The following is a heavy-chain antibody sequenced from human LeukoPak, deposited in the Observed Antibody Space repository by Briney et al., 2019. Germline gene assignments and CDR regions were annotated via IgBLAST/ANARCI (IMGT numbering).Heavy chain of an antibody. D-gene: IGHD3-10*01. CDR3: ARVSGIEARY. CDR2: ISSSSSTI. Sequence: PGGSLRLSCAASGFTFSSYGMHWVRQAPGKGLEWVAYISSSSSTIYYADSVKGRFTISRDNAKNSLYLQMNSLRAEDTAVYYCARVSGIEARYWGRGILVTVSS. J-gene: IGHJ4*02. CDR1: GFTFSSYG. V-gene: IGHV3-48*01.